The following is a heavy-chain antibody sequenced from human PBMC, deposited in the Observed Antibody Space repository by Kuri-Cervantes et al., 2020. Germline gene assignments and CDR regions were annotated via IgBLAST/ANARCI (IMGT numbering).Heavy chain of an antibody. CDR1: GYTFTSYG. D-gene: IGHD3-10*01. CDR3: ARDADYYGSGSYNY. V-gene: IGHV1-18*01. J-gene: IGHJ4*02. Sequence: ASVKVSCKASGYTFTSYGIIWVRQAPGQGLEWMGWISAYNGNTNYAQKLQGRVTMTTDTSTSTAYMELSRLRSYDTAVYYCARDADYYGSGSYNYWGQGTLVTVSS. CDR2: ISAYNGNT.